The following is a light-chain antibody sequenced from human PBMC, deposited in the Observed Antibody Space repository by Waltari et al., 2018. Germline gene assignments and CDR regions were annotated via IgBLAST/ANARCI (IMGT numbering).Light chain of an antibody. CDR2: KSS. CDR1: QTINNW. CDR3: QQFSSFPWT. V-gene: IGKV1-5*03. Sequence: DIQMTQSPSSLSASVGDRVTITCRASQTINNWLAWYQQKPGKAPKLLIYKSSTLESGVPSRFSGSGSGTAFTLTISSLQPGDFATYYCQQFSSFPWTFGHGTKVEIK. J-gene: IGKJ1*01.